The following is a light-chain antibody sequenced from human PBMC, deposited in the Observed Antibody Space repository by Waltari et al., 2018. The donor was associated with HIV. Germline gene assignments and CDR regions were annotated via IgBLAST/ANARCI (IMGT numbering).Light chain of an antibody. V-gene: IGLV2-14*01. Sequence: QSALTQPASVSGSPGQSITISCTGTSSDVGGYNYVSWYQQYPGKAPKLMIYEVSYRPSGVSSRFSGSKSGNTASLTISGLQAEDEAEYYCSSFRSGSTLVVFGGGTKLTVL. CDR2: EVS. J-gene: IGLJ2*01. CDR3: SSFRSGSTLVV. CDR1: SSDVGGYNY.